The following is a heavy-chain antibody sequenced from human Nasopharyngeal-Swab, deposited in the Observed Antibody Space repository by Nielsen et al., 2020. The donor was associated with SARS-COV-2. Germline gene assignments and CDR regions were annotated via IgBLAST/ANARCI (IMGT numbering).Heavy chain of an antibody. D-gene: IGHD3-10*01. Sequence: GESLKISCAASGFTFSDHYMTWIRQAPGKGLEWVLYISPSSSDTNYADSVKGRFTISRDNSKNTLYLQMNSLRAEDTAVYYCAKDPGGPYYYYGMDVWGQGTTVTVSS. CDR2: ISPSSSDT. CDR3: AKDPGGPYYYYGMDV. J-gene: IGHJ6*02. CDR1: GFTFSDHY. V-gene: IGHV3-11*05.